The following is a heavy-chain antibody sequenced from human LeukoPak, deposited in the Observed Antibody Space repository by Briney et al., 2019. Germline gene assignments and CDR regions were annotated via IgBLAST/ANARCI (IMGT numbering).Heavy chain of an antibody. Sequence: TGGSLRLSCVASGFTFSNAWMSWVRQAPGKGLEWVGRIKSKTDGGTTDYAAPVKGRFTISRDDSKNTLYLQMNSLKTEDTAVYYCTTLTYYYDSSGYPRSDYWGQGTLVTVSS. CDR3: TTLTYYYDSSGYPRSDY. D-gene: IGHD3-22*01. V-gene: IGHV3-15*01. CDR2: IKSKTDGGTT. J-gene: IGHJ4*02. CDR1: GFTFSNAW.